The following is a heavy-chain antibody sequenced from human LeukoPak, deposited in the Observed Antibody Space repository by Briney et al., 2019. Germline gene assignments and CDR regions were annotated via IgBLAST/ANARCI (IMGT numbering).Heavy chain of an antibody. CDR3: AKHLTATNTYIFFGLDV. CDR1: GFSFKDYG. CDR2: INWNGGGT. Sequence: GGSLRLSCAAIGFSFKDYGMHWVRQPPGKGLEWVSAINWNGGGTDYADSVKGRFTISRDNAKNSLYLQLSSLRPEDTALYYCAKHLTATNTYIFFGLDVWGQGTSVTVSS. J-gene: IGHJ6*02. D-gene: IGHD1-26*01. V-gene: IGHV3-9*01.